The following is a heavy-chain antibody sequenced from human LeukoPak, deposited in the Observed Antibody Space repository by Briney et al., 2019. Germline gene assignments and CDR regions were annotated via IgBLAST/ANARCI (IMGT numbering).Heavy chain of an antibody. J-gene: IGHJ4*02. CDR1: GYTFTGYY. CDR3: ARVLSVAGAPFDY. CDR2: INPNSGGT. D-gene: IGHD6-19*01. V-gene: IGHV1-2*02. Sequence: ASVKVSCKASGYTFTGYYMHWVRQAPGQGLERMGWINPNSGGTNYAQKFQGRVTMTRDTSISTAYMELSRLRSDDTAVYYCARVLSVAGAPFDYWGQGTLVTVSS.